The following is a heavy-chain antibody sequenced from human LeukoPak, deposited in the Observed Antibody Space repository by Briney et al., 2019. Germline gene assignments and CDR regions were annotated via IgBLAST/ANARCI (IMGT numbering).Heavy chain of an antibody. V-gene: IGHV4-34*01. CDR1: GGSLSGYY. CDR2: INHSGST. CDR3: ARGGGGWLPFDY. J-gene: IGHJ4*02. D-gene: IGHD5-24*01. Sequence: SETLSLTCAVYGGSLSGYYWSWIRQPPGKGLEWIGEINHSGSTNYNPSLKSRVTISVDTSKNQFSLKLSSVTAADTAVYYCARGGGGWLPFDYWGQGTLVTVSS.